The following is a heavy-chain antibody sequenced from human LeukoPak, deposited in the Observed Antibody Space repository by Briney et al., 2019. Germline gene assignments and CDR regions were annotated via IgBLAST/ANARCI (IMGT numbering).Heavy chain of an antibody. D-gene: IGHD3-10*01. CDR3: AKDPTREVRGPLPYYFDY. CDR2: ISGSGGST. J-gene: IGHJ4*02. V-gene: IGHV3-23*01. CDR1: GFTFSSYG. Sequence: GGSLRLSCAASGFTFSSYGMSWVRQAPGKGLEWVSAISGSGGSTYYADSVKGRFTISRDNSKNTLYLQMNSLRAEDTAVYYCAKDPTREVRGPLPYYFDYWGQGTLVTVSS.